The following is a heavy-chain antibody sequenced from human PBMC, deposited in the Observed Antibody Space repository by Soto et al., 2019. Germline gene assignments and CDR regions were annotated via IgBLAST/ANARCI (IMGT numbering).Heavy chain of an antibody. CDR2: IYYSGST. CDR3: ARSQKITFGGVIVIWDY. CDR1: GGSISSYY. Sequence: SETLSLTCTVSGGSISSYYWSWIRQPPGKGLEWIGYIYYSGSTNYNPSLKSRVTISVDTSKNQFSLKLSSVTAADTAVYYCARSQKITFGGVIVIWDYWGQGTLVTVSS. D-gene: IGHD3-16*02. V-gene: IGHV4-59*01. J-gene: IGHJ4*02.